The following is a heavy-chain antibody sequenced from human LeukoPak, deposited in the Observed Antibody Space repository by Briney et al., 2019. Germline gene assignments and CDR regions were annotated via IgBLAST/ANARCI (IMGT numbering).Heavy chain of an antibody. Sequence: PSQTLSLTCAVSGASISSNAYSWSWIRQPPGKGLEWIGYIYRSGSTYYNPSLKSRVTISVDRSKNQFSLKLSSVTAADTAVYYCARDRGDGYPAGYFDYWGQGTLVTVSS. CDR3: ARDRGDGYPAGYFDY. CDR2: IYRSGST. J-gene: IGHJ4*02. V-gene: IGHV4-30-2*01. D-gene: IGHD5-24*01. CDR1: GASISSNAYS.